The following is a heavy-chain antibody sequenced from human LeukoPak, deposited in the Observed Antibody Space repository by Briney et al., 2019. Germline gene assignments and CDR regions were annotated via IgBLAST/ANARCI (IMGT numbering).Heavy chain of an antibody. CDR1: GGSISSSSGNC. J-gene: IGHJ3*02. Sequence: SETLSLTCAVSGGSISSSSGNCWAWVRQPPGRGLEWIGEIYHSGSTNYSPSLKSRVTMLLDKSKNQFSLQLNSVTPEDTAVYYCARGIEVPSRRGDAIDIWGQGTMVTVSS. CDR2: IYHSGST. CDR3: ARGIEVPSRRGDAIDI. V-gene: IGHV4-4*02. D-gene: IGHD5-24*01.